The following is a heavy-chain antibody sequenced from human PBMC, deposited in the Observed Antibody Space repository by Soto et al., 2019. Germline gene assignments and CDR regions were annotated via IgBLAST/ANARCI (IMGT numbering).Heavy chain of an antibody. V-gene: IGHV1-69*13. CDR1: GYTFTSYG. D-gene: IGHD6-6*01. J-gene: IGHJ5*02. Sequence: GASVKVSCKASGYTFTSYGISWARQAPGQGLEWMGGIIPIYGTANYAQKFQGRVTITGDESTSTAYMELSSLRAEDTAVYYCAIDSGDSSSSMWFGPWGQGTLVTVSS. CDR3: AIDSGDSSSSMWFGP. CDR2: IIPIYGTA.